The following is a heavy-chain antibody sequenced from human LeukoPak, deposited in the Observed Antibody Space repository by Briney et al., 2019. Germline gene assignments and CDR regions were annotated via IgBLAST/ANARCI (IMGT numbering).Heavy chain of an antibody. Sequence: GGSLRLSCAASGFTFSSYAMSWVRQAPGKGLEWVSAISGSGGSTYYADSVKGRFSISRDNSKNTLYLQMDNLRGEDTAVYYCAKDFRIGYSAHFDYWGQGALVTVSS. CDR1: GFTFSSYA. V-gene: IGHV3-23*01. CDR3: AKDFRIGYSAHFDY. J-gene: IGHJ4*02. D-gene: IGHD2-21*01. CDR2: ISGSGGST.